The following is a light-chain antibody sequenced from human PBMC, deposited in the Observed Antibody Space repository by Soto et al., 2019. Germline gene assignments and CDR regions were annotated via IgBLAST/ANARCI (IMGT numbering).Light chain of an antibody. J-gene: IGKJ1*01. CDR2: KAS. CDR1: QSNNGW. Sequence: DIQLTQLPSTQSAFVGDRVPFTCRASQSNNGWLAWYQQKPGQAPNLLIYKASTLESGDPSTFSGSGSGTEFTLAVSSLQPDDFATYYCHQYHNLPRTLGQGTKVDIK. CDR3: HQYHNLPRT. V-gene: IGKV1-5*03.